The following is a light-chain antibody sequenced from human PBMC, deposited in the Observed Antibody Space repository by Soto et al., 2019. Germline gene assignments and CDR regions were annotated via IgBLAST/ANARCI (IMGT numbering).Light chain of an antibody. CDR2: EVS. Sequence: QSALTQPASVSGSPGQSITIFCTGTSSDIGAYNYVSWYQQHPGKAPKLMIYEVSERPSGVSNRFSGSKSGNTASLTISGLQAEDEADYYCSSYTGSSTVVFGGGTKLTVL. CDR3: SSYTGSSTVV. V-gene: IGLV2-14*01. J-gene: IGLJ2*01. CDR1: SSDIGAYNY.